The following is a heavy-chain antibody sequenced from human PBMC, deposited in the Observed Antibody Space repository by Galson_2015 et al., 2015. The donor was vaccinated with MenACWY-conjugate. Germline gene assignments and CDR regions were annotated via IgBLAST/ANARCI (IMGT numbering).Heavy chain of an antibody. V-gene: IGHV3-23*01. CDR1: GFTFSTYT. CDR3: AKRVVISSSSGFDY. J-gene: IGHJ4*02. CDR2: ISYSGGST. Sequence: SLRLSCAASGFTFSTYTMNWVRQAPGKGLQWVSAISYSGGSTFYADSVKGRFTISRENSKNTLYLQMNSLRVEDTAVYYCAKRVVISSSSGFDYGGQGTLVTVSS. D-gene: IGHD6-6*01.